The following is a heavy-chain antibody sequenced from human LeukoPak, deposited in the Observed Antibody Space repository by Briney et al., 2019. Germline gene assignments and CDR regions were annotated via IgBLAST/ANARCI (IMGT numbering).Heavy chain of an antibody. CDR1: GFPFSSYA. D-gene: IGHD2-2*01. CDR2: IRSDGGST. V-gene: IGHV3-64*01. J-gene: IGHJ4*02. Sequence: GGSLRLSCAASGFPFSSYAMHWVRQAPGKGLEYVSAIRSDGGSTSYANSVKGRFTISRDNSKNTLYLQMGSLRAEDMAVYYCARSSIVVVSILDCWGQGTLVTVSS. CDR3: ARSSIVVVSILDC.